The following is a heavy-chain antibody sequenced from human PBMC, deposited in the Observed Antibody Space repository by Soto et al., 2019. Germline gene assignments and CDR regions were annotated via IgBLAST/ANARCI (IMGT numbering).Heavy chain of an antibody. CDR1: GFAFSSEW. J-gene: IGHJ4*02. V-gene: IGHV3-74*01. Sequence: PGGSLRLSCAASGFAFSSEWMHWVRQAPGKGLVWVSRIDPYDTGITYADSVKGRFTISRDNAKNTLYLQMNSLRAEDTAVYYCTSVTFGARDSWGQGILVTVSS. CDR2: IDPYDTGI. CDR3: TSVTFGARDS. D-gene: IGHD2-15*01.